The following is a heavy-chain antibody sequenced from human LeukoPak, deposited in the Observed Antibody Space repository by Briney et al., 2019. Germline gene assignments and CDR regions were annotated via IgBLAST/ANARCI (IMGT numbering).Heavy chain of an antibody. D-gene: IGHD6-13*01. J-gene: IGHJ4*02. CDR3: AREEQSGSSWFAY. V-gene: IGHV5-51*06. CDR1: GYSFTNYW. CDR2: IYPGDSDT. Sequence: GESLKISCKGSGYSFTNYWIGWVRQMPGKGLEWMAIIYPGDSDTRYSPSFQGQVTISADKSINTAYLQWNSLKASDTAMYYCAREEQSGSSWFAYWGQGTLVTVSS.